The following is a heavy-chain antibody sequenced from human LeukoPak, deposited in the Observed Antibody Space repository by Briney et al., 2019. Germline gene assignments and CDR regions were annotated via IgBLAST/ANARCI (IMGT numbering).Heavy chain of an antibody. CDR3: ARESSWSFDY. D-gene: IGHD6-13*01. CDR2: IYSDGGT. CDR1: GLTVSSSY. Sequence: GGSLRLSCAASGLTVSSSYMSWVRQAPGKGLEWVSVIYSDGGTYYADSVKDRFTISRDNSRNTLYLQMNSLRAEDTALYYCARESSWSFDYWGQGTLVTVSS. V-gene: IGHV3-66*01. J-gene: IGHJ4*02.